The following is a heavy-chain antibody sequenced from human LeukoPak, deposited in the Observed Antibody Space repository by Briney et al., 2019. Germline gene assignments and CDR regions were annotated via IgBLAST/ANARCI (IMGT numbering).Heavy chain of an antibody. J-gene: IGHJ4*02. D-gene: IGHD4-17*01. V-gene: IGHV3-23*01. Sequence: GGSLRLSCAASGFSFSSYAMRWVRQAPGKGLEWFSVISGSGGSTYYADSVRGRFTISRDNSKNTLYLQMNSLRAEDTAVYYCARVRSLMTTVTTHLDCWGQGTLVTVSS. CDR2: ISGSGGST. CDR3: ARVRSLMTTVTTHLDC. CDR1: GFSFSSYA.